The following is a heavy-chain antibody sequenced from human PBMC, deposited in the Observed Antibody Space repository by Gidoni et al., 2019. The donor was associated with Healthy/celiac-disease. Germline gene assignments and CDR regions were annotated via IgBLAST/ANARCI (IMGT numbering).Heavy chain of an antibody. Sequence: QVQLQQWGAGLLKPSETLSLTCAVYGGSFSGYYWSWIRQPPGKGLEWIGEINHSGSTNYNPSLKSRVTISVDTSKNQFSLKLSSVTAADTAVYYCAEYGDRGGGSSDYWGQGTLVTVSS. V-gene: IGHV4-34*01. CDR1: GGSFSGYY. CDR2: INHSGST. CDR3: AEYGDRGGGSSDY. J-gene: IGHJ4*02. D-gene: IGHD4-17*01.